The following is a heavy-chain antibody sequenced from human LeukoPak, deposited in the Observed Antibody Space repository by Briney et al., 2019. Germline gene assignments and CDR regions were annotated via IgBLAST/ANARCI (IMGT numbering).Heavy chain of an antibody. V-gene: IGHV1-2*02. Sequence: ASVKASCKASGYTFTGYYMHWVRQAPGQGLEWMGWINPNSGGTNYAQKFQGRVTMTRDTSISTAYMELSRLRSDDTAVYYCARGVYENNWFDPWGQGTLVTVSS. CDR2: INPNSGGT. J-gene: IGHJ5*02. CDR3: ARGVYENNWFDP. D-gene: IGHD3-3*01. CDR1: GYTFTGYY.